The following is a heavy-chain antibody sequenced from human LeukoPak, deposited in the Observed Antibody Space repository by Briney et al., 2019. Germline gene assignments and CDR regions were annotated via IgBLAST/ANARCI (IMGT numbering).Heavy chain of an antibody. CDR2: INPSGGST. J-gene: IGHJ6*03. Sequence: ASVKVSCKASGYTFSTYYMHWVRQAPGQGLEWMGIINPSGGSTSYAQKFQGRVTMTRDMSTSTVYMELSSLRSEDTAVYYCAKGLFYYYGSGTTGYMDVWGKGTTVTVSS. CDR3: AKGLFYYYGSGTTGYMDV. V-gene: IGHV1-46*01. D-gene: IGHD3-10*01. CDR1: GYTFSTYY.